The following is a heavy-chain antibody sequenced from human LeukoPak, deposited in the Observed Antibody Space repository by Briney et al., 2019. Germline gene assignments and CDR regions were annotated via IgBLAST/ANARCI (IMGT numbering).Heavy chain of an antibody. D-gene: IGHD1-26*01. Sequence: ASVKVSCKASGYTFTSYGISWVRQAPGQGLEWMGWISAYNGNTNYAQKLQGRVTMTTDTSTSTAYMELRSLRSDDTAVYYCACRGEVGATSSFSPYCDYWGQGTLVTVSS. V-gene: IGHV1-18*01. CDR3: ACRGEVGATSSFSPYCDY. CDR2: ISAYNGNT. CDR1: GYTFTSYG. J-gene: IGHJ4*02.